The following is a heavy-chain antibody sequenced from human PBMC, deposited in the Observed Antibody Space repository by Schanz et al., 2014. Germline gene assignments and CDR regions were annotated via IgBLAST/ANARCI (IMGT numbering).Heavy chain of an antibody. D-gene: IGHD3-16*01. CDR2: IIPSLGIR. J-gene: IGHJ4*02. V-gene: IGHV1-69*02. Sequence: QVPLVQSGAEVKKPGSSVKVSCKASGGTFSNYTINWVRQAPGQGLEWMGRIIPSLGIRAYAQMFRGRVTITADQSTSTAYMDLSDLRSEDTAVYYCAKGDGDNPGYWGQGTLVSVSS. CDR3: AKGDGDNPGY. CDR1: GGTFSNYT.